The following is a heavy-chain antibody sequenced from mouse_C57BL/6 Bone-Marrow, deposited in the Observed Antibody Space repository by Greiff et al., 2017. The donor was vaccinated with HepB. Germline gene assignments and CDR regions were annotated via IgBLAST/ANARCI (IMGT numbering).Heavy chain of an antibody. CDR2: ISNGGGST. V-gene: IGHV5-12*01. Sequence: EVKLMESGGGLVQPGGSLKLSCAASGFTFSDYYMSWVRQTPEKRLEWVAYISNGGGSTYYPDTVKGRFTIYRDNAKNTLYLQMSRLKSEDTAMYYCARQTLYGSGFDYWGQGTTLTVSS. J-gene: IGHJ2*01. CDR3: ARQTLYGSGFDY. D-gene: IGHD1-1*01. CDR1: GFTFSDYY.